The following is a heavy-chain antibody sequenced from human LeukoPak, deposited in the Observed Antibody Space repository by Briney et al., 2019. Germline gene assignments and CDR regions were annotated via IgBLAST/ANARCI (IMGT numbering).Heavy chain of an antibody. Sequence: GGSLRLSCAVSGFTFSSNPLSWVRQAPGKGLEWVSAINPSGGNTYYAGSVRGRFTISRDNSKNTLYLQMNTLRAEDTAVYYCATTKQARRYFDYWGQGTLVTVSS. CDR3: ATTKQARRYFDY. CDR2: INPSGGNT. J-gene: IGHJ4*02. CDR1: GFTFSSNP. V-gene: IGHV3-23*01. D-gene: IGHD1-1*01.